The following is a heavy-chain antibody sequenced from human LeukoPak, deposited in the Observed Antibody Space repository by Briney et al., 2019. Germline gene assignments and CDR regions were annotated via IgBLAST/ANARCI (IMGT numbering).Heavy chain of an antibody. CDR3: ARHDQLGEQALSIIY. V-gene: IGHV5-51*01. Sequence: GESLKISCKGPGYGFSSYWIGWVRQMPGKGLEWMGIIYPGDSETRYSPTFQGQVTLSADKSISTAYLQWSSLRASDTAMYYRARHDQLGEQALSIIYWGQGTPVTVSS. CDR2: IYPGDSET. J-gene: IGHJ4*02. CDR1: GYGFSSYW. D-gene: IGHD7-27*01.